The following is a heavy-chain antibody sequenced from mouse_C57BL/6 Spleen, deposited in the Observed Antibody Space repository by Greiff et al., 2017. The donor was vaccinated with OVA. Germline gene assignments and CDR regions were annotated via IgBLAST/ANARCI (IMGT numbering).Heavy chain of an antibody. CDR1: GYTFTDYY. CDR3: ARSYYYGSSSHWYFDV. Sequence: EVQLQQSGPELVKPGASVKISCKASGYTFTDYYMNWVKQSHGKSLEWIGDINPNNGGTSYNQKFKGKATLTVDKSSSTAYMELRSLTSEDSSVYYGARSYYYGSSSHWYFDVWGTGTTVTVSS. V-gene: IGHV1-26*01. CDR2: INPNNGGT. J-gene: IGHJ1*03. D-gene: IGHD1-1*01.